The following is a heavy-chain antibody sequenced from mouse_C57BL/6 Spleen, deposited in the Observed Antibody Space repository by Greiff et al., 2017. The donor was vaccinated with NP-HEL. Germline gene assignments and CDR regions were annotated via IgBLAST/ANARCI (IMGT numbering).Heavy chain of an antibody. Sequence: EVHLVESGPGLVKPSQSLSLTCSVTGYSITSGYYWNWIRQFPGNKLEWMGYISYDGSNNYNPSLKNRISITRDTSKNQFFLKLNSVTTEDTATYYCGREDRYFDVWGTGTTVTVSS. CDR1: GYSITSGYY. CDR2: ISYDGSN. CDR3: GREDRYFDV. V-gene: IGHV3-6*01. J-gene: IGHJ1*03.